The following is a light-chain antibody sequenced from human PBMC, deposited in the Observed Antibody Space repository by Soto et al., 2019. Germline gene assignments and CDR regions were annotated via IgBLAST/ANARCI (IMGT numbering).Light chain of an antibody. V-gene: IGLV3-21*02. Sequence: SYVLTQPPSVSVAPGQTARLSCGGNNIGSKSVHWYQQKPGQAPVLVVYDDRYRPSGIPERFSGSNSGNSATLTISRAEAGDEADYFCQVCSAGEDHPCVFGGGTKVTVL. CDR1: NIGSKS. J-gene: IGLJ2*01. CDR3: QVCSAGEDHPCV. CDR2: DDR.